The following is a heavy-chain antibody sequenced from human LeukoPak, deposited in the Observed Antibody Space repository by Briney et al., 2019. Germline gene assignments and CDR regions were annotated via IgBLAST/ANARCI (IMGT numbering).Heavy chain of an antibody. CDR1: GFTFSSYA. V-gene: IGHV3-64D*06. CDR2: ISSNGGST. J-gene: IGHJ4*02. CDR3: VKGSSTSYTAVIDY. D-gene: IGHD2-2*01. Sequence: GGSLRLSCSASGFTFSSYAMHWVRQAPGKGLEYVSAISSNGGSTYYADSVKGRFTISRDSSKNTLYLQMSSLRAEDTAVYYCVKGSSTSYTAVIDYWGQGTLVTVSS.